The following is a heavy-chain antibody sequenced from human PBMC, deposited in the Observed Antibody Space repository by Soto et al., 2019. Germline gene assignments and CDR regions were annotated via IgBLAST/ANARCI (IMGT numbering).Heavy chain of an antibody. CDR3: AKLGSSSWSPHYYFDY. CDR2: ITDSGDDT. CDR1: GFTFNNYA. J-gene: IGHJ4*02. D-gene: IGHD2-2*01. V-gene: IGHV3-23*01. Sequence: EVQLLESGGGLVQPGGSLRLSCAASGFTFNNYAMGWVRQAPGKGLEWVSAITDSGDDTYYIDSVKGRFTISRDNSKRTLYLLMNSLRAEDTAIYYCAKLGSSSWSPHYYFDYWGQGALVTVSS.